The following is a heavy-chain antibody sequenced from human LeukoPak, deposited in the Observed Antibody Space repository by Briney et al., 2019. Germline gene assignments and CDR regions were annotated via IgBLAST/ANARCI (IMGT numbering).Heavy chain of an antibody. D-gene: IGHD6-13*01. J-gene: IGHJ4*02. CDR2: ISSSGSSK. CDR1: GFTFSDYY. Sequence: GGSLRLSCAASGFTFSDYYISWIRQAPGKGLEWVSYISSSGSSKYYADSVKGRFTISRDNAKNSVYLQMNSLRAEDTAVYYCAKGGSWYRPTFFDYWGQGTLVTVSS. CDR3: AKGGSWYRPTFFDY. V-gene: IGHV3-11*01.